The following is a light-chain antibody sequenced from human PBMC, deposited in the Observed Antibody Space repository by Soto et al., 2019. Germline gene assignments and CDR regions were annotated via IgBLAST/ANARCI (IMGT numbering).Light chain of an antibody. CDR3: QKSYSMPIT. J-gene: IGKJ5*01. CDR1: QSFSTY. CDR2: GIS. Sequence: DFQMTQSPYSLSASVGDRATITCRASQSFSTYLAWYQQKPGKVPKLLISGISTLQSGVPSRFSGSGYGTEFTLTISNLQPEDVATYYCQKSYSMPITFGQGTRLEIK. V-gene: IGKV1-27*01.